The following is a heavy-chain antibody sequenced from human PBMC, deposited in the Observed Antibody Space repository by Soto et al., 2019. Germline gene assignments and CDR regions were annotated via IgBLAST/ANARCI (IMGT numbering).Heavy chain of an antibody. Sequence: EVLLVESGGGVVQPGGSLRLSCAASGFTLNNYWMHWVRQAPGKGLEWVSRINIDGRSTTYADSVKGRFSISRDDAKNTLFLQMNSLRAEDTAVYYSARDWRSNRWYYFDSWGQGTLVTVSS. CDR3: ARDWRSNRWYYFDS. J-gene: IGHJ5*01. CDR1: GFTLNNYW. D-gene: IGHD2-2*01. V-gene: IGHV3-74*01. CDR2: INIDGRST.